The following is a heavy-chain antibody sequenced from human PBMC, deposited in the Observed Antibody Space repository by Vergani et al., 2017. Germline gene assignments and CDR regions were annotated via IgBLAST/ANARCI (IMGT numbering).Heavy chain of an antibody. V-gene: IGHV3-48*01. D-gene: IGHD2-2*01. CDR1: GFTFSSYS. Sequence: EVQLVESGGGLVQPGGSLRLSCAASGFTFSSYSMNWVRQAPGKGLEWVSYISSSSSTIYYADSVKGRFTISRDNAKNSLYLQMNSLRAEDTAVYYCARDRAIVVAPGGVWFDPWGQGTLVTVSS. J-gene: IGHJ5*02. CDR2: ISSSSSTI. CDR3: ARDRAIVVAPGGVWFDP.